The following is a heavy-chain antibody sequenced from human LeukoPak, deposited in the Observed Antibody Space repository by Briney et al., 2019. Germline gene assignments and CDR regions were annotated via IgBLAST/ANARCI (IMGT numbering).Heavy chain of an antibody. V-gene: IGHV1-69*05. CDR2: IIPIFGTA. CDR3: ARVYYDILTGYNDY. Sequence: ASVKVSCKASGGTFSSYTISWVRQAPGQGLEWMGGIIPIFGTANYAQKFQGRVTITTDESTSTAYMELSSLRSEDTAVYYCARVYYDILTGYNDYWGQGTLVNVSS. CDR1: GGTFSSYT. D-gene: IGHD3-9*01. J-gene: IGHJ4*02.